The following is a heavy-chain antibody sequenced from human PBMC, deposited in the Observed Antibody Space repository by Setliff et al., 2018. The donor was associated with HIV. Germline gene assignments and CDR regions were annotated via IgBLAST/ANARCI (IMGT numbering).Heavy chain of an antibody. D-gene: IGHD3-22*01. CDR2: ISANNGNT. J-gene: IGHJ4*02. CDR3: ARRGYSYDTSGYYYYFDY. CDR1: GYTFTKYG. V-gene: IGHV1-18*01. Sequence: ASVKVSCKTSGYTFTKYGITWVRQAPGQGLEWTGWISANNGNTNYAQKFRGRVTMTTDTSTRTAYMELGNLRSDDTAVYYCARRGYSYDTSGYYYYFDYWGQGTLVTVSS.